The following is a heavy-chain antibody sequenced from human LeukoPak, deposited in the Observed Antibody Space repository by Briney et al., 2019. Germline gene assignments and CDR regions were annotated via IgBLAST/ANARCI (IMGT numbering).Heavy chain of an antibody. CDR3: ARERKYSYGYYYYYYMDV. D-gene: IGHD5-18*01. V-gene: IGHV4-59*12. CDR2: SYYSGIT. CDR1: GGSLTNYY. J-gene: IGHJ6*03. Sequence: SETLSLTCTVSGGSLTNYYWSWIRQPPGKGLEWIGHSYYSGITNYNPSLKSRVTISVDTSKNQFSLKLSSVTAADTAVYYCARERKYSYGYYYYYYMDVWGKGTTVTVSS.